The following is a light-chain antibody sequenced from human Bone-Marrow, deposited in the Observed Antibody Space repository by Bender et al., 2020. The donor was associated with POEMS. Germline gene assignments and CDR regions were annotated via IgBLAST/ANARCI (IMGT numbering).Light chain of an antibody. V-gene: IGLV1-40*01. Sequence: QSVLTQPPSVFGAPGQRVTISCSGTRSNIGATYDVHWYQQLPGEAPKLLIYDSTTRPAGVPDRFSGSKSGASASLAISGLRSEDEAEYYCAAWDDSRSGSVVFGGGTKLTVL. CDR3: AAWDDSRSGSVV. CDR1: RSNIGATYD. J-gene: IGLJ2*01. CDR2: DST.